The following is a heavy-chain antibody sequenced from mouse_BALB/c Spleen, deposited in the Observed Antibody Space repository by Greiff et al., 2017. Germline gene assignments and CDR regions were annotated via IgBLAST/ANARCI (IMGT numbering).Heavy chain of an antibody. CDR1: GYTFTDYE. Sequence: QVQLQQPGAELVRPGASVTLSCKASGYTFTDYEMHWVKQTPVHGLEWIGAIDPETGGTAYNQKFKGKATLTADKSSSTAYMELRSLTSEDSAVYYCTRDGNSYAMDYWGQGTSVTVSS. D-gene: IGHD2-1*01. CDR2: IDPETGGT. J-gene: IGHJ4*01. CDR3: TRDGNSYAMDY. V-gene: IGHV1-15*01.